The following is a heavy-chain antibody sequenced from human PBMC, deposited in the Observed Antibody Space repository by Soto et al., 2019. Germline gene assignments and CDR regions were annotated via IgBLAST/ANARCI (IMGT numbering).Heavy chain of an antibody. V-gene: IGHV1-69*08. J-gene: IGHJ6*04. Sequence: QVQLVQSGAEVKKPGSSVKVSCKASGGTFSSYTISWVRQDPGQGLEWMGRIIPILGIANYAQKFQGRVTITADKSTSTAYMELSSLRSDDTAVYYCARDVRYCSGGSCYSWDFCGKGTTVTVSS. CDR2: IIPILGIA. CDR3: ARDVRYCSGGSCYSWDF. CDR1: GGTFSSYT. D-gene: IGHD2-15*01.